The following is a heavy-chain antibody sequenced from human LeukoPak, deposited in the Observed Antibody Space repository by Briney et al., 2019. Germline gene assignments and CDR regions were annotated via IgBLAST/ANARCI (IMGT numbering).Heavy chain of an antibody. CDR1: GYSFTSYW. D-gene: IGHD3-10*01. Sequence: GESLKISCKGSGYSFTSYWIGWVRQMPGKGLEWMGIIYPGDSDTRYSPSFQGQVTISADKSISTAYLRWSSLKASDTAMYYCARPTMVRGVITPPFDPWGQGTLVTVSS. J-gene: IGHJ5*02. V-gene: IGHV5-51*01. CDR3: ARPTMVRGVITPPFDP. CDR2: IYPGDSDT.